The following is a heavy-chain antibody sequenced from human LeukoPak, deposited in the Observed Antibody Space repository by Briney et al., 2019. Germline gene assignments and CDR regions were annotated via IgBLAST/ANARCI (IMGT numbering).Heavy chain of an antibody. CDR3: AKDQRTMTRRMDV. J-gene: IGHJ6*02. Sequence: GGSLRLSCAASGFTFSSYSMNWVRQAPGKGLEWVSSIRSSSSYIYYADSVKGRFTISRDNAKYSLYLQMNSLRVEDRAVYFCAKDQRTMTRRMDVWGQGTAVTVSS. CDR2: IRSSSSYI. CDR1: GFTFSSYS. D-gene: IGHD2-2*01. V-gene: IGHV3-21*01.